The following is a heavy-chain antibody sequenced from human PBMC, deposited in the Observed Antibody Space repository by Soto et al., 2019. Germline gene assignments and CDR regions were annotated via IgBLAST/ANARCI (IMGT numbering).Heavy chain of an antibody. J-gene: IGHJ4*02. CDR1: GYTFSGYD. Sequence: ASVKVSCKASGYTFSGYDMHWVRQAPGQGLEWMGWINPNSGGTNYAQKFQGRVTMTRDTSISTAYMELSRLRSDDTAVYYCARALSGYSYGEFDYWGQGTLVTVSS. D-gene: IGHD5-18*01. CDR3: ARALSGYSYGEFDY. CDR2: INPNSGGT. V-gene: IGHV1-2*02.